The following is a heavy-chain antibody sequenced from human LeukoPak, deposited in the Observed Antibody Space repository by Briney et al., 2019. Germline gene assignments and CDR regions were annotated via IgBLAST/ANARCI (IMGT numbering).Heavy chain of an antibody. CDR1: GFSFGDYG. D-gene: IGHD2/OR15-2a*01. V-gene: IGHV3-49*04. CDR2: IRRETNGGTT. Sequence: GGSLRLSCTASGFSFGDYGLNWVRQAPGEGLEWVSFIRRETNGGTTEYAASVKGRFSMSRDDSKSIAYLQMNSLKAEDTAVYFCARDGREYSDYGMGVWGQGTTVIVSS. J-gene: IGHJ6*02. CDR3: ARDGREYSDYGMGV.